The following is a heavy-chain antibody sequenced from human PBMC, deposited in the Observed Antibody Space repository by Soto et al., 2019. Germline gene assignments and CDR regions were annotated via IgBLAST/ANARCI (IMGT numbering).Heavy chain of an antibody. J-gene: IGHJ4*02. Sequence: QVQLVESGGGVVQPGRSLRLSCAASGFTFSSYGMHWVRQAPGKGLEWVAVIWYGGSNKYYADSVKGRFTISRDNSKNTLYLQMNSLRAEDTAVYYCARSTSYYYDSSGLYWGQGTLVTVSS. V-gene: IGHV3-33*01. CDR2: IWYGGSNK. CDR3: ARSTSYYYDSSGLY. CDR1: GFTFSSYG. D-gene: IGHD3-22*01.